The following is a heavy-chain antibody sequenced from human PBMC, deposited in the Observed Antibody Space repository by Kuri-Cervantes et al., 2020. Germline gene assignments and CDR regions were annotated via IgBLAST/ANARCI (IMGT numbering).Heavy chain of an antibody. CDR2: ISYDGSNK. D-gene: IGHD6-13*01. J-gene: IGHJ6*02. Sequence: GGSLRLSCAASGFTFSSYGMHWVRQAPGKGLEWVAVISYDGSNKYYADSAKGRFTISRDNSKNTLYLQMNSLRAEDTAVYYCAKDVGYSSRVYYYYGMDVWGQGTTVTVSS. V-gene: IGHV3-30*18. CDR3: AKDVGYSSRVYYYYGMDV. CDR1: GFTFSSYG.